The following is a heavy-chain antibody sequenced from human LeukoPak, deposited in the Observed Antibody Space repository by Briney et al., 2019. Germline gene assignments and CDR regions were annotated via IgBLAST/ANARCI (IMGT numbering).Heavy chain of an antibody. CDR3: ARDKLRYSYGHGFDY. D-gene: IGHD5-18*01. Sequence: SETLSLTCTVSGGSISSGGYYWSWIRQHPGKGLEWIGYIYYSGSTYYNPSLKSRVTISVDTSKNQFSLKLSSVTAADTAVYYCARDKLRYSYGHGFDYWGQGTLVTVSS. J-gene: IGHJ4*02. CDR2: IYYSGST. CDR1: GGSISSGGYY. V-gene: IGHV4-31*03.